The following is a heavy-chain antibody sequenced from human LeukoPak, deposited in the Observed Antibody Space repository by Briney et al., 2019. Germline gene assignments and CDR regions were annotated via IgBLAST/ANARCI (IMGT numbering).Heavy chain of an antibody. CDR3: AKGRCSGVGCDSFHS. CDR2: ISDDSSFT. D-gene: IGHD2-15*01. V-gene: IGHV3-23*01. CDR1: GLRFRSYA. J-gene: IGHJ4*02. Sequence: GGSLRLSCVASGLRFRSYAMNWVRQAPGKGLECISTISDDSSFTYYADSVRGRSAISRDDSKNTLYLQMNNLKVEDTAVYYCAKGRCSGVGCDSFHSWGQGALVTVSS.